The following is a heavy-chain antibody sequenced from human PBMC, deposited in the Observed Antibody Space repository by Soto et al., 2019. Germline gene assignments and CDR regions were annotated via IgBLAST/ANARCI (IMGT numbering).Heavy chain of an antibody. CDR1: GGTFSSYA. D-gene: IGHD4-17*01. J-gene: IGHJ6*02. Sequence: SVKVSCKASGGTFSSYAISWVRQAPGQGLEWMGGIIPIFGTANYAQKFQGRVTITADKSTSTAYMELSSLRSEDTAVYYCARDSVGRIGVDYGGNPRGGVGGMDVWGQGTTVTSP. CDR3: ARDSVGRIGVDYGGNPRGGVGGMDV. CDR2: IIPIFGTA. V-gene: IGHV1-69*06.